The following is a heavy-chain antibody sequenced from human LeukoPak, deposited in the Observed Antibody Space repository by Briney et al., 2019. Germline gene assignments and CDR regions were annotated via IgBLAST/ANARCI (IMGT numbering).Heavy chain of an antibody. V-gene: IGHV1-69*13. Sequence: SVKVSCKASGGTFSSYAISWVRQAPGQGLEWMGGIIPIFGTANYAQKFQGRVTITADESTSTAYMELSSLRSEDTAVYYCARARRGGWGTYYYYYGMDVWGQGTTVTVSS. CDR1: GGTFSSYA. J-gene: IGHJ6*02. D-gene: IGHD6-19*01. CDR3: ARARRGGWGTYYYYYGMDV. CDR2: IIPIFGTA.